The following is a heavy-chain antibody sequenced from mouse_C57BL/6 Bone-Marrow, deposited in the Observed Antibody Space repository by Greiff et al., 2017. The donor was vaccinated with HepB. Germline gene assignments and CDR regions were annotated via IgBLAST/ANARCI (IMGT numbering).Heavy chain of an antibody. Sequence: QVQLQQPGAELVKPGASVKLSCKASGYTFTSYWMHWVKQRPGQGLEWIGMIHPNSGSTNYNEKFKSKATLTVDTSSSTAYMQLSSLTSEDSAVYYCAKSVPVAMDYWGQGTSVTVSS. CDR2: IHPNSGST. J-gene: IGHJ4*01. CDR3: AKSVPVAMDY. V-gene: IGHV1-64*01. D-gene: IGHD1-1*01. CDR1: GYTFTSYW.